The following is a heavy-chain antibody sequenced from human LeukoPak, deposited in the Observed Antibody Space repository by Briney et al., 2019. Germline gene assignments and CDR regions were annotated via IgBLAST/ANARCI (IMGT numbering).Heavy chain of an antibody. D-gene: IGHD3-3*01. V-gene: IGHV4-59*01. CDR3: ARVSFWSGYYVDY. CDR1: GGSISSYY. CDR2: IYYSGST. J-gene: IGHJ4*02. Sequence: PSETLSLTCTVSGGSISSYYWSWIRQPPGKGLEWIGYIYYSGSTNYNPSLKSRVTISVDTSKNQFSLKLSSVTAADTAVYYCARVSFWSGYYVDYWGQGTLVTVSS.